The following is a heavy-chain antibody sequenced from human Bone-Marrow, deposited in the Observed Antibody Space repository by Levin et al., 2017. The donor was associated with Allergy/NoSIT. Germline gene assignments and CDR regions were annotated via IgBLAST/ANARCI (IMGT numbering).Heavy chain of an antibody. CDR2: ISYDEINK. V-gene: IGHV3-30*04. J-gene: IGHJ6*02. D-gene: IGHD6-19*01. Sequence: PGGSLRLSCAASGFTFSSYAMHWVRQAPGKGLEWVALISYDEINKYYADSVKGRFTIARDNSKNTLYLQMNSLRAEDTAVYYCAREHLLSGWYGSVYYYYGMEVWGQGTTVTVSS. CDR3: AREHLLSGWYGSVYYYYGMEV. CDR1: GFTFSSYA.